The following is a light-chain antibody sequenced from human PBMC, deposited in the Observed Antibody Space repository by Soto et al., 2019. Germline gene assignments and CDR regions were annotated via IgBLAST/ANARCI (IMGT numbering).Light chain of an antibody. Sequence: IPMTQSPSSLAASLGDSVTSTCRASQSISSYVNWYQQKPGKAPKLLIYAASSLQSGVPSRFSGSGSGTDFTLTISSLQPEDFATYYCQQSYSNPRTCGQGTKV. J-gene: IGKJ1*01. CDR1: QSISSY. V-gene: IGKV1-39*01. CDR2: AAS. CDR3: QQSYSNPRT.